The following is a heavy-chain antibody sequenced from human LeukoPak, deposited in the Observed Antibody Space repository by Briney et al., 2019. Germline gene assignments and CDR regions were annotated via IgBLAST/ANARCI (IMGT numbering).Heavy chain of an antibody. CDR3: ARPTLVQYGGFDY. CDR1: GYTFTSYF. D-gene: IGHD4-23*01. J-gene: IGHJ4*02. CDR2: INPSGGST. Sequence: GASVKVSCKASGYTFTSYFMHWVRQAPGQGLEWMGIINPSGGSTSYARKFQGRVTMTRDTSTSTVYMELSSLRSEDTAVYYCARPTLVQYGGFDYWGQGTLVTVSS. V-gene: IGHV1-46*01.